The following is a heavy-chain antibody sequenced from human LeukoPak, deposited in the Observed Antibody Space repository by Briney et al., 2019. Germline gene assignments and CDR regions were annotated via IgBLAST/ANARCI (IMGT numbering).Heavy chain of an antibody. Sequence: GGSLRLSCAASGFSFSGYYMSWIRQAPGKGLEWVAVISYDGSNKYYADSVKGRFTISRDNSKNTLYLQMNSLRAEDTAVYYCGTRGYSYVSSGGEQEDYWGQGTLVTVSS. J-gene: IGHJ4*02. CDR1: GFSFSGYY. CDR3: GTRGYSYVSSGGEQEDY. CDR2: ISYDGSNK. D-gene: IGHD5-18*01. V-gene: IGHV3-30*03.